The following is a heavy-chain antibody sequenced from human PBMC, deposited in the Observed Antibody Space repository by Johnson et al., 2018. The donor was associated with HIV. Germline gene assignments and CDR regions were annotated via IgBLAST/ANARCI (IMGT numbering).Heavy chain of an antibody. V-gene: IGHV3-30*04. Sequence: QVTLVESGGGVVQPGRSLRLSCAASGFTFSSYAMHWVRQAPGKGLEWVAVISYDGSNKYYADSVKGRFTISRDNSKNTLYLQMNSLRAEDTAVYHCARRGNWNYLKSAFDIWGQGTMVTVSS. CDR2: ISYDGSNK. D-gene: IGHD1-7*01. CDR1: GFTFSSYA. CDR3: ARRGNWNYLKSAFDI. J-gene: IGHJ3*02.